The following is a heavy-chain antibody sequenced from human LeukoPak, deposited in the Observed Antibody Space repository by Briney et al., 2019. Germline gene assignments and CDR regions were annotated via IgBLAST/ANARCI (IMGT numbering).Heavy chain of an antibody. D-gene: IGHD5-24*01. CDR3: ARSGDGYNYGDY. CDR2: INHSGST. V-gene: IGHV4-34*01. CDR1: GGSFSGYY. J-gene: IGHJ4*02. Sequence: PSETLSLTCAVYGGSFSGYYWSLIRQPPGKGLEWIGEINHSGSTNYNPSLKSRVTISVDTSKNQFSLKLSSVTAADTAVYYCARSGDGYNYGDYWGQGTLVTVSS.